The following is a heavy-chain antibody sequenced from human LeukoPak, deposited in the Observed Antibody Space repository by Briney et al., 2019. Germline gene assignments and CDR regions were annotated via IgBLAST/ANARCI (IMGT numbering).Heavy chain of an antibody. CDR2: IYTSGST. D-gene: IGHD2-21*02. CDR3: AREAGGSRKVTAYFDY. V-gene: IGHV4-4*07. Sequence: PSETLSLTCTVSGGSISSYYWSWIRQPAGKGLEWIGRIYTSGSTNYNPSLKSRVTMSVDTSKNQLSLKLSSVTAADTAVYYCAREAGGSRKVTAYFDYWGQGTLVTVSS. CDR1: GGSISSYY. J-gene: IGHJ4*02.